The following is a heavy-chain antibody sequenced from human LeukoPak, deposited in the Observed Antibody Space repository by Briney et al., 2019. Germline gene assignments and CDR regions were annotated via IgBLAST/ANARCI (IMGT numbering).Heavy chain of an antibody. V-gene: IGHV1-46*01. CDR2: INPSGGDT. CDR3: AREVMDNLRFDY. CDR1: GYTLSVLS. J-gene: IGHJ4*02. D-gene: IGHD1-14*01. Sequence: ASVKVSCKVSGYTLSVLSMHWVRQAPGQGLEWMGIINPSGGDTSYAQKFQGRLTMTRDTSTNTVYMELTSLRSEDTAVYYCAREVMDNLRFDYWGQGTLVTVSS.